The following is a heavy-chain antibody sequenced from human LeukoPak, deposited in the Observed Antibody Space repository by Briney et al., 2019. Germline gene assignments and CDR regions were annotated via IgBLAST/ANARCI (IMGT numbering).Heavy chain of an antibody. D-gene: IGHD6-6*01. CDR3: ARDRNIEYSSSSEYFQH. J-gene: IGHJ1*01. CDR1: GFTFSSYS. CDR2: ISSSSSYI. Sequence: GGSLRLSCAASGFTFSSYSMNWVRQAPGKGLGWVSSISSSSSYIYYADSVKGRFTISRDNAKNSLYLQMNSLRAEDTAVYYCARDRNIEYSSSSEYFQHWGQGTLVTVSS. V-gene: IGHV3-21*01.